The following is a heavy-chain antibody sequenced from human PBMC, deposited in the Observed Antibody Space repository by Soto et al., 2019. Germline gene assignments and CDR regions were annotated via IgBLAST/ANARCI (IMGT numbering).Heavy chain of an antibody. Sequence: SGGGVVQPGRSLRLSCAASGFTFSSYGMHWVRQAPGKGLEWVAVIWYDGSNKYYADSVKGRFTISRDNSKNTLYLQMNSLRAEDTAVYYCARDGITMVRGKIYGMDVWGQGTTVTVSS. D-gene: IGHD3-10*01. CDR1: GFTFSSYG. V-gene: IGHV3-33*01. CDR2: IWYDGSNK. CDR3: ARDGITMVRGKIYGMDV. J-gene: IGHJ6*02.